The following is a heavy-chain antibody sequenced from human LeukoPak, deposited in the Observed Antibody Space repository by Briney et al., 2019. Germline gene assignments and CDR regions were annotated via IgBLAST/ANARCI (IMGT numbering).Heavy chain of an antibody. CDR3: ARGGSGRSGSYNWFDP. CDR2: IYYSGST. CDR1: GGSISSYY. Sequence: PSETLSLTCTVSGGSISSYYWSWIRQPPGKGLEWIGYIYYSGSTNYNPSLKSRVTISVDRSKNQFSLKLSSVTAADTAVYYCARGGSGRSGSYNWFDPWGQGTLVTVSS. J-gene: IGHJ5*02. D-gene: IGHD3-3*01. V-gene: IGHV4-59*12.